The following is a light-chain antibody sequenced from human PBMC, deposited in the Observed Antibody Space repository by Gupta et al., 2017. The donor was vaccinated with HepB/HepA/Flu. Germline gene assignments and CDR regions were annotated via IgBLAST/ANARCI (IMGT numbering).Light chain of an antibody. CDR3: QQYNGYSLS. CDR2: KAS. J-gene: IGKJ3*01. CDR1: QSVGRW. V-gene: IGKV1-5*03. Sequence: DIQLTQSPSTLSASVGDRVTITCRASQSVGRWVAWFQQKPGKAPNLLIYKASSLKSGVPSRFSGRGAGTDITLTISGQQPDYFATYCCQQYNGYSLSFGHGTKVEIK.